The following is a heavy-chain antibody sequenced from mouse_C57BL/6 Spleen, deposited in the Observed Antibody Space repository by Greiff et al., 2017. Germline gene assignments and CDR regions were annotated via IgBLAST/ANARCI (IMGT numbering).Heavy chain of an antibody. V-gene: IGHV5-4*01. Sequence: EVQVVESGGGLVKPGGSLKLSCAASGFTFSSYAMSWVRQTPEKRLEWVATISDGGSYTYYPDNVKGRFTISRDNAKNNLYLQMSHLKSEDTAMYYCARPANWSFDYWGQGTTLTVSS. CDR3: ARPANWSFDY. J-gene: IGHJ2*01. CDR2: ISDGGSYT. CDR1: GFTFSSYA. D-gene: IGHD4-1*01.